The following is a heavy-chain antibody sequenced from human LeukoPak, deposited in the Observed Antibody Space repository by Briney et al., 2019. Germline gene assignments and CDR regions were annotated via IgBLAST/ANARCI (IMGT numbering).Heavy chain of an antibody. Sequence: GGSLRLSCVASGFFFNIYAMSSVRQAPGKGLEWVSSISGGCRTYYADSAKGRFTISRDDSKNTLSLQMSSLRAGGTATYYCAKDGPDSTGYYMISFLDNWGQGTLVTVSS. CDR1: GFFFNIYA. D-gene: IGHD3-22*01. CDR2: ISGGCRT. J-gene: IGHJ4*02. CDR3: AKDGPDSTGYYMISFLDN. V-gene: IGHV3-23*01.